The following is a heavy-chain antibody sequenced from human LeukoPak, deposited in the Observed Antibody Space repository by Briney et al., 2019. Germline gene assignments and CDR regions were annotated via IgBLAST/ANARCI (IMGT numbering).Heavy chain of an antibody. CDR2: ISYDGSNK. V-gene: IGHV3-30-3*01. Sequence: GGSLRLSCAASGFTFSSYAMHWVRQAPSKGLEWVAVISYDGSNKYYADSVKGRFTISRDNSKNTLYLQMNSLRAEDTAVYYCARGRVQLWLWEYYFDYWGQGTLVTVSS. D-gene: IGHD5-18*01. CDR1: GFTFSSYA. CDR3: ARGRVQLWLWEYYFDY. J-gene: IGHJ4*02.